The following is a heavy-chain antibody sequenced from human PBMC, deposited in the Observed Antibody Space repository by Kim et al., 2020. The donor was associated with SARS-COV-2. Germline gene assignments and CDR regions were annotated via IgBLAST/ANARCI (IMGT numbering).Heavy chain of an antibody. CDR2: INTNTGNP. V-gene: IGHV7-4-1*02. J-gene: IGHJ4*02. D-gene: IGHD3-16*02. CDR3: ARGYVWGSYRIYYTDY. CDR1: GYTFTSHA. Sequence: ASVKVSCKASGYTFTSHAMNWVRQAPGQGLEWMGWINTNTGNPTYAQGFTGRFVFSLDTSVSTAYLQISSLRAEDTAVYYCARGYVWGSYRIYYTDYWGQGTLVTVSS.